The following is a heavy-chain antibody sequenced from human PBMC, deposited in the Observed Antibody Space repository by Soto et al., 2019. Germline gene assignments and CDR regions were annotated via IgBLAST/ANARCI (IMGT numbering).Heavy chain of an antibody. D-gene: IGHD2-2*02. V-gene: IGHV5-51*01. CDR1: GYSFTIYW. Sequence: GESLKISCNGSGYSFTIYWIAWVRQMPGKGLEWMGIIYPDDSDTRYSPSFQGQVTISADKSISTAYLQWSSLKASDTAMYYCARGYCSSSSCYKGFDYWGQGTLVTVSS. CDR2: IYPDDSDT. J-gene: IGHJ4*02. CDR3: ARGYCSSSSCYKGFDY.